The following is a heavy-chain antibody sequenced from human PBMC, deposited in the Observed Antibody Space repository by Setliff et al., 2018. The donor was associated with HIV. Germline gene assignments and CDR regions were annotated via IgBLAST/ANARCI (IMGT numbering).Heavy chain of an antibody. V-gene: IGHV1-46*01. D-gene: IGHD2-2*02. J-gene: IGHJ3*02. Sequence: ASVKVSCKASGYTFTSYYMHWVRQAPGQGLEWMGMVYPSDGSTSYAQKFQGRVTMTRDTSTSTIYMELNSLTSEDTAVYYCARDNTAFDIWGQGTMGTVS. CDR2: VYPSDGST. CDR1: GYTFTSYY. CDR3: ARDNTAFDI.